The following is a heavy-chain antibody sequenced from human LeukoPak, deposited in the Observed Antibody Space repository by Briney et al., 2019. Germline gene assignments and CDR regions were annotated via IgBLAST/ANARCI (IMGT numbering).Heavy chain of an antibody. J-gene: IGHJ3*01. CDR2: IFHSGSI. Sequence: PSETLSLTCAVSGYSISSGYYWGWIRQSPGKGLEWNATIFHSGSIYYNPSLKSRVTLSVDTSKNQFSLRLNSVTAADTALYYCARMGVSYYYDSSTYYPTAFDVWGQGTMVSVSS. D-gene: IGHD3-22*01. CDR1: GYSISSGYY. V-gene: IGHV4-38-2*01. CDR3: ARMGVSYYYDSSTYYPTAFDV.